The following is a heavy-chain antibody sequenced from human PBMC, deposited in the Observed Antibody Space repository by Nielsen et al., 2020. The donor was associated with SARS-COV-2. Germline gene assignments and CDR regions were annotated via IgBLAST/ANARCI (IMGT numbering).Heavy chain of an antibody. V-gene: IGHV3-7*01. D-gene: IGHD6-6*01. CDR2: IKQDGSEK. CDR1: GFTFSGYW. CDR3: AIEHLVLLDY. J-gene: IGHJ4*01. Sequence: GESLKISCAASGFTFSGYWMSWVRQAPGKGLEWVANIKQDGSEKYYADSVKGRFTISRDNSKNTLYLQMNSLIAEDTAVYYCAIEHLVLLDYWCHGTLVTVSS.